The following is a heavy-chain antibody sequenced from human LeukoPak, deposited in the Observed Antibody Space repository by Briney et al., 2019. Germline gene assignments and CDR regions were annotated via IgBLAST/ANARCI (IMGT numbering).Heavy chain of an antibody. CDR3: AKDSLSGSGSYYIDYFDY. CDR1: GFTFSSYA. V-gene: IGHV3-23*01. D-gene: IGHD3-10*01. J-gene: IGHJ4*02. Sequence: GGSLRLSCAASGFTFSSYAMSWVRQAPGKGLEWVSAISGSGGSTYYADSVKGRFTISRDNSKNTLYLQMNSLRAEDTAVYYCAKDSLSGSGSYYIDYFDYWGQRTLVTVSS. CDR2: ISGSGGST.